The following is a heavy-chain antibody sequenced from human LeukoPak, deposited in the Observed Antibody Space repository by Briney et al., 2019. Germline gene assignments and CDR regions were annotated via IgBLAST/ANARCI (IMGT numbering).Heavy chain of an antibody. J-gene: IGHJ4*02. Sequence: ASVKVSCKVSGYTLTELSMHWVRQAPGKGLEWMGGFDPEDGETIYAQKFQGRVTMTRDTSISTAYMELSRLRSDDTAVYYCARRIEYSSSAPFDYWGQGTLVTVSS. V-gene: IGHV1-24*01. CDR2: FDPEDGET. CDR1: GYTLTELS. D-gene: IGHD6-6*01. CDR3: ARRIEYSSSAPFDY.